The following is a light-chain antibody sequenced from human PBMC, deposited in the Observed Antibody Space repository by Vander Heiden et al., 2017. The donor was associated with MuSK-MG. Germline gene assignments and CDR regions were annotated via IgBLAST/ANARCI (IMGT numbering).Light chain of an antibody. CDR1: QSVSSY. CDR2: EAS. J-gene: IGKJ3*01. Sequence: EIVLTQSPAILSLSPGGRATLSCKASQSVSSYLAWYQQKPGQAPRLLIYEASNRATGIPDRFSGSGSGTDFTLTISSLEPEDFAVYYGQVRSSWPPIFTFGPGTKVDIK. CDR3: QVRSSWPPIFT. V-gene: IGKV3-11*01.